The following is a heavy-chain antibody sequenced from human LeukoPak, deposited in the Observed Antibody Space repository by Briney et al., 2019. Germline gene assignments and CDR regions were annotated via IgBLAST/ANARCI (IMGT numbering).Heavy chain of an antibody. J-gene: IGHJ6*03. CDR1: GFTVSSNY. D-gene: IGHD5-18*01. CDR2: IYSGGST. Sequence: PGGSLRLSRAASGFTVSSNYMSWVRQAPGKGLEWVSVIYSGGSTYYADSVKGRFTISRDNSKNTLYLQMNSLRAEDTAVYFCASLDTAMVQRGYYYYMNVWGKGTTVTVSS. V-gene: IGHV3-53*01. CDR3: ASLDTAMVQRGYYYYMNV.